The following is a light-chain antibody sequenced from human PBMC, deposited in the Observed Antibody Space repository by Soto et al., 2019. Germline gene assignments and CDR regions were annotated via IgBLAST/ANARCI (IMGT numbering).Light chain of an antibody. V-gene: IGLV2-14*01. Sequence: QSALTQPASVSGSPGQSIAISCTGTSSAVGGYNYVSWYQQHPGKAPKLMIHDVTNRPSGDSNRFSGSKSGNTASLTISWLQTEDEADYYCSSYTSSDTYVFGTGTKVTVL. CDR1: SSAVGGYNY. CDR3: SSYTSSDTYV. J-gene: IGLJ1*01. CDR2: DVT.